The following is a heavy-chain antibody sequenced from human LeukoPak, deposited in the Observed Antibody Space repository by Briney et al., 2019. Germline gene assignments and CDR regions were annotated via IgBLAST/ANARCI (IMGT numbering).Heavy chain of an antibody. Sequence: ASVKVSCKASGYTFTSYDTNWVRQAPGQGLEWMGWINPNSGGTNYAQKFQGRVTMTRDTSISTAYMELSRLRSDDTAVYYCARAGEKYQLLMVGNWFDPWGQGTLVTVSS. CDR3: ARAGEKYQLLMVGNWFDP. V-gene: IGHV1-2*02. J-gene: IGHJ5*02. D-gene: IGHD2-2*01. CDR1: GYTFTSYD. CDR2: INPNSGGT.